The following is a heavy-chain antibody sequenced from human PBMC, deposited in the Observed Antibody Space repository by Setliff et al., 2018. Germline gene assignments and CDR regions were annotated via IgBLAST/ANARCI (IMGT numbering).Heavy chain of an antibody. D-gene: IGHD6-13*01. J-gene: IGHJ1*01. CDR3: ARGGVAATAPNGL. V-gene: IGHV3-20*04. Sequence: GGSLRLSCAASGLTFDDYGMAWVRQAPGKGLEWVSGINWSGAGTGYADSVKGRFTISRDNTNNSLYLQMNNLRVEDTALYYCARGGVAATAPNGLWGQGTLVTVSS. CDR1: GLTFDDYG. CDR2: INWSGAGT.